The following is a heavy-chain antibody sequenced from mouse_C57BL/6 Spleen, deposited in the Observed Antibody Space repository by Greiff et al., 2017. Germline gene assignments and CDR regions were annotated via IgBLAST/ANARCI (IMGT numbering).Heavy chain of an antibody. Sequence: EVMLVESGPELVKPGASVKIPCKASGYTFTDYNMDWVKQSHGKSLEWIGDINPNNGGTIYNQKFKGKATLTVDKSSSTAYMELRSLTSEDTAVYYCARFLYGRGYYAMDYWGQGTSVTVSS. D-gene: IGHD1-1*01. CDR3: ARFLYGRGYYAMDY. V-gene: IGHV1-18*01. CDR2: INPNNGGT. CDR1: GYTFTDYN. J-gene: IGHJ4*01.